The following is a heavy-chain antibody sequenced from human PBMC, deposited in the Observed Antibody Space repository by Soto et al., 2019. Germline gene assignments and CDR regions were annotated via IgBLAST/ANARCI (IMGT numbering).Heavy chain of an antibody. CDR2: IYYSGNT. V-gene: IGHV4-59*01. J-gene: IGHJ4*02. CDR3: ARGKGDY. Sequence: QVQLQESGPGLVKPSETLSLTCTVSGGSISSYYWSWIRQPPGKGLEWIGYIYYSGNTNYNPSLRSRVTTSVDTSKNQFSLKLSSVTAADTAVYYCARGKGDYWGQGTLVTVSS. CDR1: GGSISSYY.